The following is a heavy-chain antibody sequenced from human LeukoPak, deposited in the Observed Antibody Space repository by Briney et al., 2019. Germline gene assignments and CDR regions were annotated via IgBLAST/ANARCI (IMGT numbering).Heavy chain of an antibody. J-gene: IGHJ5*02. V-gene: IGHV1-69*13. CDR1: GGTFSSYA. D-gene: IGHD6-25*01. CDR2: IIPIFGTA. Sequence: ASVKVSCKPSGGTFSSYAISWVRQAPGQGLEWMGGIIPIFGTANYAQKFQGRVTITADESTSTAYMELSSLGSEDTAVYYCARGDSSGGEDWFDPWGQGTLVTVSS. CDR3: ARGDSSGGEDWFDP.